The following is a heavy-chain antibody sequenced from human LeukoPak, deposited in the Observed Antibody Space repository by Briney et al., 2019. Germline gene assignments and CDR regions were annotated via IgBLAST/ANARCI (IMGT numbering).Heavy chain of an antibody. J-gene: IGHJ6*03. CDR2: ISSSGSYI. CDR3: ARAVAFGGVIATGYYYYMDV. Sequence: GGSLRLSCAASGFTFSSYSMNWVRQAPGKGLEWVSSISSSGSYIFYADSVKGRFTISRDNAKNSLYLQMNSLRAEDTAVYYCARAVAFGGVIATGYYYYMDVWGKGTTVTVSS. CDR1: GFTFSSYS. D-gene: IGHD3-16*02. V-gene: IGHV3-21*01.